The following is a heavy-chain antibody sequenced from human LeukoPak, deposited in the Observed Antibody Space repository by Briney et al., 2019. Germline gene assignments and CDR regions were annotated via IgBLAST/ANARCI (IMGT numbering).Heavy chain of an antibody. CDR2: IDPNSGGT. J-gene: IGHJ4*02. Sequence: ASVKVSCKASGYTFTGYYMHWVRQAPGQGLEWIGRIDPNSGGTNYAQKFQGRVTMTRDTSISTAYMELSRLRSDDTAVYYCARDPGVGLLSRDYWGQGTLVTVSS. V-gene: IGHV1-2*06. CDR1: GYTFTGYY. D-gene: IGHD2-15*01. CDR3: ARDPGVGLLSRDY.